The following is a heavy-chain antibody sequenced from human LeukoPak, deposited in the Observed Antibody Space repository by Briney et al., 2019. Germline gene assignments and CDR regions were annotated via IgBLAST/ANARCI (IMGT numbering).Heavy chain of an antibody. V-gene: IGHV3-48*03. CDR3: ARDQEITTVTNYFDY. Sequence: GGSLRLSCAASGFTFSSYEMNWVRQAPGKGLEWVSYISTGGTTRYYADSVKGRFTISRDNAKNSLYLQMNSLRAEDTAVYYCARDQEITTVTNYFDYWGQGTLVTVSS. CDR1: GFTFSSYE. D-gene: IGHD4-17*01. CDR2: ISTGGTTR. J-gene: IGHJ4*02.